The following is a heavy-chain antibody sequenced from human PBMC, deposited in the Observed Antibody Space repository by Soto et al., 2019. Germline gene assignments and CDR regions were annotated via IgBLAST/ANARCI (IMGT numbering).Heavy chain of an antibody. V-gene: IGHV1-69*06. D-gene: IGHD2-2*01. CDR2: IIPIFGTA. J-gene: IGHJ6*02. Sequence: ASVKVCCKASGGTFSSYAISWVRQAPGQGLEWMGGIIPIFGTANYAQKFQGRVTITADKSTSTAYMELSSLRSEDTAVYYCARDPQLLGRLYGMDVWGQGTTVTVSS. CDR3: ARDPQLLGRLYGMDV. CDR1: GGTFSSYA.